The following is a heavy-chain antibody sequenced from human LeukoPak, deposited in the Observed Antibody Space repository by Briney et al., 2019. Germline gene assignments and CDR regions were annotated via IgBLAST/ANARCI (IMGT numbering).Heavy chain of an antibody. V-gene: IGHV4-34*01. J-gene: IGHJ5*02. D-gene: IGHD4-23*01. Sequence: PSETLSLTCAVYGGSFSGYYWSWIRQPPGKGLEWIGEINHSGSTNYNPSLKSRVTISVDTCKNQFSLKLSSVTAADTAVYYCARNPDYGGNPWGQGTLVTVSS. CDR2: INHSGST. CDR1: GGSFSGYY. CDR3: ARNPDYGGNP.